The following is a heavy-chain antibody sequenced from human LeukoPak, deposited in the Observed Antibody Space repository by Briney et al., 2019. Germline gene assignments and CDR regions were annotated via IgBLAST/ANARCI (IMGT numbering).Heavy chain of an antibody. Sequence: GGSLRLSCAASGFTFSSCGMHWVRQAPGKGLEWVAFIRYDGSNKYYADSVKGRFTISRDNSKNTLYLQMNSLRAEDTAVYYCAKDRELGRWLQLRTPFDYWGQGTLVTVSS. CDR2: IRYDGSNK. V-gene: IGHV3-30*02. J-gene: IGHJ4*02. CDR3: AKDRELGRWLQLRTPFDY. D-gene: IGHD5-24*01. CDR1: GFTFSSCG.